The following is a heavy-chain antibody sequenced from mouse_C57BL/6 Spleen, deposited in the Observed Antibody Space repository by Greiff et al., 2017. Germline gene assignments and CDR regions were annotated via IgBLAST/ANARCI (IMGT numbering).Heavy chain of an antibody. CDR1: GFTFSSYA. CDR2: ISDGGSYT. J-gene: IGHJ2*01. D-gene: IGHD1-1*01. V-gene: IGHV5-4*01. Sequence: EVHLVESGGGLVKPGGSLKLSCAASGFTFSSYAMSWVRQTPEKRLEWVATISDGGSYTYYPDNVKGRFTISRDNAKNNLYLQMSHLKSEDTAMYYCARDITTVSYYFDYWGQGTTLTVSS. CDR3: ARDITTVSYYFDY.